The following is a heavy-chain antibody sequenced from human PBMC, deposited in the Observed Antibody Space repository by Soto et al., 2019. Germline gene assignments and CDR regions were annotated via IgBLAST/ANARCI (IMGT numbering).Heavy chain of an antibody. CDR1: GFTLSAYW. CDR2: INRDGSKK. CDR3: ARDVSPGSSSLYLDAFDI. D-gene: IGHD6-13*01. Sequence: EVQLEESGGDLVQPGGSLRLSCAASGFTLSAYWMTWVRQAPGKGLEWVANINRDGSKKSYLDSVRGRFTISRDNVGNSLYLQMDSLRACDTALYYCARDVSPGSSSLYLDAFDIWGQGTMVTVSS. J-gene: IGHJ3*02. V-gene: IGHV3-7*05.